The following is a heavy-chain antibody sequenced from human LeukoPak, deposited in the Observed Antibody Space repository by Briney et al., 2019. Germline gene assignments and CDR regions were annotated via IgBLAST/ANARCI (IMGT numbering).Heavy chain of an antibody. CDR2: ISWNSGRI. J-gene: IGHJ1*01. CDR1: GFSFDDYA. D-gene: IGHD2-2*01. Sequence: GRSLRLSCAASGFSFDDYAMYWVRQAPGKGLEWVAGISWNSGRIDYADSVRGRFTISRDNAKNSLYLQMNSLRAEDTAVYYCATYSSRNAREFQSWGQGTLVTVSS. CDR3: ATYSSRNAREFQS. V-gene: IGHV3-9*01.